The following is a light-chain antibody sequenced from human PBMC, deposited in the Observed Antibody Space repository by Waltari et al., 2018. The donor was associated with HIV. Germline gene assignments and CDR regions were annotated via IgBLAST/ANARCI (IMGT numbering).Light chain of an antibody. Sequence: QSVLTQPPSASGTPGQRVTISCSGASSNIGSNTVNWYQQLPGTAPQLLIYSNNQRPSGVPDRFSGSKSGTSASLAISGLQSEDEADYDCATWDDNLNGWVFGGGTKLTVL. J-gene: IGLJ3*02. CDR3: ATWDDNLNGWV. V-gene: IGLV1-44*01. CDR1: SSNIGSNT. CDR2: SNN.